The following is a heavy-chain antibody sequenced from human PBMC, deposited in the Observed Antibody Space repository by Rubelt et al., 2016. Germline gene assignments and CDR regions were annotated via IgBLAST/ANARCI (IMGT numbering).Heavy chain of an antibody. J-gene: IGHJ4*02. CDR3: ARDGAFPLGSEFEKRSDY. D-gene: IGHD3-10*01. V-gene: IGHV1-18*01. Sequence: QVQLVQSGAEVKKPGASVKVSCKASGYTFTSSGISWVRQAPGQGLEWMGWISAYNGNTNYAQKLQGRVTMTTETSTSTAYMELRSLRSDDTAVYYWARDGAFPLGSEFEKRSDYWGQGTLATVSS. CDR2: ISAYNGNT. CDR1: GYTFTSSG.